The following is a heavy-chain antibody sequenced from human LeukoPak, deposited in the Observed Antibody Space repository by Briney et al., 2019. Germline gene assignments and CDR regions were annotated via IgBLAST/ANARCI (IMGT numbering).Heavy chain of an antibody. J-gene: IGHJ4*02. V-gene: IGHV3-23*01. CDR2: ISGSGGST. D-gene: IGHD3-22*01. CDR3: ANYYDSSGLVSQFDY. CDR1: GIAFSNTW. Sequence: GGSLRLSCAAPGIAFSNTWMSWVRQAPGKGLEWVSAISGSGGSTYYADSVKGRFTISRDNSKNTLYLQMNSLRAEDTAVYYCANYYDSSGLVSQFDYWGQGTLVTVSS.